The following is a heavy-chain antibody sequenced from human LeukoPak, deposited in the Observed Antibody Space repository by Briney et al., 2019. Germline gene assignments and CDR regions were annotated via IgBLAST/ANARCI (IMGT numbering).Heavy chain of an antibody. J-gene: IGHJ4*02. D-gene: IGHD4-23*01. V-gene: IGHV3-30*02. CDR2: IRYDGSNK. CDR1: GFTFSSYG. CDR3: AKDGTSVVTPGGYYFDY. Sequence: GGSLRLSCAASGFTFSSYGMHWVRQAPGKGLEWVAFIRYDGSNKYYADSVKGRFTISRDNSKNTLYLQMNSLRAEDTAVYYCAKDGTSVVTPGGYYFDYWGQGTLVTVSS.